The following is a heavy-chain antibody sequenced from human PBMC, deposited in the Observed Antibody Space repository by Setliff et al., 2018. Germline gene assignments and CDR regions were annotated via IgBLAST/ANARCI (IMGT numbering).Heavy chain of an antibody. CDR3: AREALQRAGLYFFDI. J-gene: IGHJ4*02. V-gene: IGHV1-69*13. CDR1: GGAFNTYG. Sequence: SVKVSCKASGGAFNTYGLSWVRQAPGQGLEWMGGIIPIIGEPNYAQKFQGRVTITADESTSTAYMGLRSLKSEDTAVYYCAREALQRAGLYFFDIWGQGMLVTVSS. D-gene: IGHD3-10*01. CDR2: IIPIIGEP.